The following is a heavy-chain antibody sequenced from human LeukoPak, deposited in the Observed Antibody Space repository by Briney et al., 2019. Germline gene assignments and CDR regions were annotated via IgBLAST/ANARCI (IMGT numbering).Heavy chain of an antibody. CDR1: GGSIITNY. V-gene: IGHV4-59*12. CDR2: IYYSGST. J-gene: IGHJ4*02. Sequence: SETLSLTCTVSGGSIITNYWSWIRLPPGKGLEWIGYIYYSGSTNYNPSLKSRVTISVDTSKNQFSLKLSSVTAADTAVYYCARDYYDSSGEGAYFDYWGQGTPVTVSS. CDR3: ARDYYDSSGEGAYFDY. D-gene: IGHD3-22*01.